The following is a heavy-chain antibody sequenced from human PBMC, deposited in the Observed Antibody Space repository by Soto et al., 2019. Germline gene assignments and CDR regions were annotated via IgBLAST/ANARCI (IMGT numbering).Heavy chain of an antibody. CDR1: GFTFSTYG. CDR3: AKDQSGGLCGGGSCLPSAFDY. D-gene: IGHD2-15*01. CDR2: ISYDGSNK. J-gene: IGHJ4*02. V-gene: IGHV3-30*18. Sequence: GGSLRLSCAASGFTFSTYGIHWVRQAPGKGLEWVALISYDGSNKYYADSVKGRFTISRDNSKNTLYLQMNTLRAEDSAVYHCAKDQSGGLCGGGSCLPSAFDYWGQGTQVTVS.